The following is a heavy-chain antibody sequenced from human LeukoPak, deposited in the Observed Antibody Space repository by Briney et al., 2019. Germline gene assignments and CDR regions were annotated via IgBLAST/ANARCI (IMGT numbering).Heavy chain of an antibody. CDR1: GGSFSAYY. D-gene: IGHD3-22*01. CDR2: IHRSGST. J-gene: IGHJ4*02. CDR3: ARDAYDSSGYSFDY. V-gene: IGHV4-34*01. Sequence: SETLSLTCAGYGGSFSAYYWNWIRQPPGKGLEGIGEIHRSGSTNYNPFLKSRVTISIDTSKNQFSLRLNSVTAADTAVYYCARDAYDSSGYSFDYWGQGTLVTVSS.